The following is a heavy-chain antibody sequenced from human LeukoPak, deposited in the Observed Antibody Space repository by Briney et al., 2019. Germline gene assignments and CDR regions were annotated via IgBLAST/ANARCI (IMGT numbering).Heavy chain of an antibody. CDR1: GYTFSSYG. CDR3: ARGGRWELPRPYAFDI. J-gene: IGHJ3*02. Sequence: ASVKVSCKASGYTFSSYGISWVRQAPGQGLEWMGWISAYNGHTNYAQKLQGRVTMTTDTSTSTAYMELRSLRSDDTAVYYCARGGRWELPRPYAFDIWGQGTKVTVST. D-gene: IGHD2-15*01. V-gene: IGHV1-18*01. CDR2: ISAYNGHT.